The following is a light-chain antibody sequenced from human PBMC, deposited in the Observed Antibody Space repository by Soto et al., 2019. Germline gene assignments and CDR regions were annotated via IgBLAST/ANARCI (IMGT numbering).Light chain of an antibody. CDR1: QGISNY. Sequence: DIQMTQSPSSLSASVGDRVTITCRASQGISNYLAWYQQQPGKAPKLLIYVASTLQSGVPSRFSGSGSGTDFTLTSSRLQPDDVATYCCQKYNSAPWTFGQGTKVEIK. CDR3: QKYNSAPWT. CDR2: VAS. V-gene: IGKV1-27*01. J-gene: IGKJ1*01.